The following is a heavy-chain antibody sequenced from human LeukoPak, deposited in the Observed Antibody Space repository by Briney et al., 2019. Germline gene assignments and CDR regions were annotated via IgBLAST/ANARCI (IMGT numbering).Heavy chain of an antibody. J-gene: IGHJ4*02. CDR1: GVTFSSDA. Sequence: PGGSLRLSCVASGVTFSSDAMNWVRQAPGKWLEWVSGITGRSLGTYYADSVKGRFTISRDNSKNTLYLQMNSLRAEDTAVYYCAKDREGYCGARGLDYWGQGTLLTVSS. V-gene: IGHV3-23*01. CDR3: AKDREGYCGARGLDY. CDR2: ITGRSLGT. D-gene: IGHD2-15*01.